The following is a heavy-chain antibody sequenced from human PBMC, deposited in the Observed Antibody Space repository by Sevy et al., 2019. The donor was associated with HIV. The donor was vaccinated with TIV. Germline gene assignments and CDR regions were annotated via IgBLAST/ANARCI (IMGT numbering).Heavy chain of an antibody. Sequence: GGSLRLSCAASGFTFSTYGMHWVRQAPGRGLEWVAFMRFDGTIKYHRDSVKGRFSISRDNSKNTLYLQMNSLRVEDTAVYFCAKVLHIVEVPAAIDYYGMDVWGQGTTVTVSS. V-gene: IGHV3-30*02. CDR2: MRFDGTIK. CDR1: GFTFSTYG. D-gene: IGHD2-2*01. J-gene: IGHJ6*02. CDR3: AKVLHIVEVPAAIDYYGMDV.